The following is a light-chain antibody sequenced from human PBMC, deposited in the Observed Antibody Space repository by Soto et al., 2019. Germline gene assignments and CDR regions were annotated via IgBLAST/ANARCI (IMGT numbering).Light chain of an antibody. V-gene: IGKV3-15*01. CDR1: QSVSSN. CDR2: GAS. CDR3: QQYNNWPL. Sequence: EIVLTQSPGTLSLSPGERATLSCRASQSVSSNLAWYQQKPGQAPRLLIYGASTRATGIPARFSGSGSGTEFTLTISSLQSGDFAVYYCQQYNNWPLFGPGTKVDIK. J-gene: IGKJ3*01.